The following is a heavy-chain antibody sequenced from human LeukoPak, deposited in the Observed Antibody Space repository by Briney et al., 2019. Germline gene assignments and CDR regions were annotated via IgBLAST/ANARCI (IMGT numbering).Heavy chain of an antibody. D-gene: IGHD3-9*01. J-gene: IGHJ6*04. CDR1: GFTFSSYE. Sequence: GGSLRLSCAASGFTFSSYEMNWVRQAPGKGLEWVSYISSSGSTICYADSVKGRFTISRDNAKNSLYLQMNSLRAEDTAVYYCARYPRFYYDILTEALDVWGKGTTVTVSS. CDR3: ARYPRFYYDILTEALDV. V-gene: IGHV3-48*03. CDR2: ISSSGSTI.